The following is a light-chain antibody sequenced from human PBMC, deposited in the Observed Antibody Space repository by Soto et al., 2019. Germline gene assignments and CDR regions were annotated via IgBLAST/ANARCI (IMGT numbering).Light chain of an antibody. J-gene: IGKJ1*01. Sequence: DIQMTQSPSTLPASVGDGVTITCRASQSISNWLAWYKQNRGTAPKFLSYDVSSLESGVPSRFRGSGSGTEFTLAISSLKPDDFETYYCQQYNSYPWTFGQGTKVDIK. CDR2: DVS. V-gene: IGKV1-5*01. CDR3: QQYNSYPWT. CDR1: QSISNW.